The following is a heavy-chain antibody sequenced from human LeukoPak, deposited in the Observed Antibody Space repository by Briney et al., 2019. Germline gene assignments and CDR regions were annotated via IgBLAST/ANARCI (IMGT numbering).Heavy chain of an antibody. CDR3: ATVSSLNPYYYDSSGYYHFDY. CDR1: GYTLTELS. D-gene: IGHD3-22*01. Sequence: ASVKVSCKVSGYTLTELSMHWVRQAPGKGLEWMGGFDPEDGETIYAQKFQGRVTMTEDTSTDTAYMELSSLRSEDTAVYYCATVSSLNPYYYDSSGYYHFDYWGQGTLVTVSS. J-gene: IGHJ4*02. CDR2: FDPEDGET. V-gene: IGHV1-24*01.